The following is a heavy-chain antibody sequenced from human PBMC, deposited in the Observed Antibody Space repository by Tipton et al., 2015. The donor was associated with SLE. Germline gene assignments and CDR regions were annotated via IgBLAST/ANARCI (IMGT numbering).Heavy chain of an antibody. J-gene: IGHJ5*02. CDR1: GGSISSYY. D-gene: IGHD3-10*01. CDR3: ASGGYGSGSHYLGGWFDP. V-gene: IGHV4-4*08. Sequence: TLSLTCTVSGGSISSYYWSWIRQSPGKGLEWIGYIYTSGSTNYNPSLKSRVTISADTSKNQFSLKLSSATAADTAVYYCASGGYGSGSHYLGGWFDPWGRGTLVTVPS. CDR2: IYTSGST.